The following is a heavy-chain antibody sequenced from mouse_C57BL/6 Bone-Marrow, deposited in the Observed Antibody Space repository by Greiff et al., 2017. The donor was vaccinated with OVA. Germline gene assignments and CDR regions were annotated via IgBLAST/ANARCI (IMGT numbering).Heavy chain of an antibody. Sequence: VKLMESGPGLVAPSQRLPISCTVSGFSLTSYGVDWVRQPPGKGLEWLGVIWGGGSTNYNYALMTRQSISKDNSNSQIFVKMNSLQTDDTAMYYCAILTVGYFYAMDYWGQGTSVTVSS. CDR1: GFSLTSYG. D-gene: IGHD1-1*01. CDR2: IWGGGST. J-gene: IGHJ4*01. CDR3: AILTVGYFYAMDY. V-gene: IGHV2-9*01.